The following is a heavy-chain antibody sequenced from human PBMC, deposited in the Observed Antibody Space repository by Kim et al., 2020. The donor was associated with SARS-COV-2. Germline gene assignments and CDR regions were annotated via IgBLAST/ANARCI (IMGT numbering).Heavy chain of an antibody. D-gene: IGHD3-3*01. CDR2: IYRSGST. Sequence: SETLSLTCAVSGGSISGSNWWSWVRQPPGKGLEWIGEIYRSGSTNYNPSLKGRATISVDKTKNQFSLKLSSVTAAATAVYYCARSITIFGVVITFDSLGPGTPGTLSS. V-gene: IGHV4-4*02. J-gene: IGHJ4*02. CDR3: ARSITIFGVVITFDS. CDR1: GGSISGSNW.